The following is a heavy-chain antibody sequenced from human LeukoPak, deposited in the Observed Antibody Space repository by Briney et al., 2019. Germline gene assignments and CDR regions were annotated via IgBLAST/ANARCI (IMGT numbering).Heavy chain of an antibody. V-gene: IGHV1-2*02. CDR2: INPNTGAT. J-gene: IGHJ6*03. CDR1: GYTFTGYY. CDR3: ARGLDGYDYKHIFYFDYMDV. D-gene: IGHD5-12*01. Sequence: ASVKVSCKASGYTFTGYYMHWVRQAPRQGLEWMGWINPNTGATNYAQKFQGRVTMTRDTSIATVYMELSRLTSDDTAIYYCARGLDGYDYKHIFYFDYMDVWGKGTTVTISS.